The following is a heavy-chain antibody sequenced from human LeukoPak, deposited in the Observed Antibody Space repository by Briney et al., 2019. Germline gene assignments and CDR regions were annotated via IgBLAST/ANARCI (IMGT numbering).Heavy chain of an antibody. CDR3: ARVTYYYDSSGYYYAPFDY. V-gene: IGHV4-34*01. J-gene: IGHJ4*02. Sequence: SETLSLTCAVYGGSFSGYYWSWIRQPPGKGLEWIVEINHSGSTNYNPSLKSRVTISVDTSKNQFSLKLSSVTAADTAVYYCARVTYYYDSSGYYYAPFDYWGQGTLVTVSS. D-gene: IGHD3-22*01. CDR2: INHSGST. CDR1: GGSFSGYY.